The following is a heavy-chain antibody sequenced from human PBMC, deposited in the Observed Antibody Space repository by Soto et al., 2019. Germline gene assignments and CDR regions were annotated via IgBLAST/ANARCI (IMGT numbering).Heavy chain of an antibody. CDR1: GFSFSDYY. Sequence: QLVESGGGLVKPGGSLRLSCAASGFSFSDYYMSWIRQAPGKGLEWVSYITTSGTTIYYADSVKGRFTISRDNPKNSLYLQMNSLRVEDTAVYYCARDLSAYGYGMDVWGQGTTVTVSS. D-gene: IGHD4-17*01. CDR2: ITTSGTTI. V-gene: IGHV3-11*01. J-gene: IGHJ6*02. CDR3: ARDLSAYGYGMDV.